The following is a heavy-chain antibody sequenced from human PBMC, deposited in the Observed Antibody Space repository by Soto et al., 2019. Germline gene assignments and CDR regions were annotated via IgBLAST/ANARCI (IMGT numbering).Heavy chain of an antibody. CDR1: CGSIRSYY. CDR3: ARARPEQYYYDSSGYYWFDFDI. Sequence: ASANPSLTRPVPCGSIRSYYPSWVPEPPREGLEWIGYIYYSGSTNYNPSLKSRVTISVDTSKNQFSLKLSSVTAADTAVYYCARARPEQYYYDSSGYYWFDFDILVQGTLVT. CDR2: IYYSGST. J-gene: IGHJ3*02. D-gene: IGHD3-22*01. V-gene: IGHV4-59*01.